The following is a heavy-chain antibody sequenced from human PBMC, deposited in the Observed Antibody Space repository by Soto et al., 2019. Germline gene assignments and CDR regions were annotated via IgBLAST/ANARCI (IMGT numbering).Heavy chain of an antibody. J-gene: IGHJ5*02. CDR2: IKQDGSEK. CDR3: ARDRAHMAVAGATSWFDP. CDR1: GFTFSSYW. V-gene: IGHV3-7*05. D-gene: IGHD6-19*01. Sequence: EVQLVESGGGLVQPGGSLRLSCAASGFTFSSYWMSWVRQAPGKGLEWVANIKQDGSEKYYVDSVKGRFTISRDNAKNSLYLQMNSLRAEDTAVYYCARDRAHMAVAGATSWFDPWGQGTLVTVSS.